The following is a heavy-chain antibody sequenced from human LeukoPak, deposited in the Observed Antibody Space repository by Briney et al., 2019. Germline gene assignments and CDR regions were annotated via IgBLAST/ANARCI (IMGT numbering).Heavy chain of an antibody. CDR1: GYTFTGYY. Sequence: ASVKVSCKASGYTFTGYYMHWVRQAPGQGLEWMGWINPNSGGTNYAQKFQGRVTMARDTSISTAYMELSRLRSDDTAVYYCARGLATYDFWSGLDYWGQGTLVTVSS. D-gene: IGHD3-3*01. CDR3: ARGLATYDFWSGLDY. J-gene: IGHJ4*02. CDR2: INPNSGGT. V-gene: IGHV1-2*02.